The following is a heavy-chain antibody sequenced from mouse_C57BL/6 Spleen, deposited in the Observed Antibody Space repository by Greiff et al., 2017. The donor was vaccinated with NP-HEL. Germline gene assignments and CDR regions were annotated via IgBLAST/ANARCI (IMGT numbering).Heavy chain of an antibody. CDR3: ARAEDYDEGDWYFDV. Sequence: VQLQQSGAELVKPGASVKISCKASGYAFSSYWMNWVKQRPGKGLEWIGQIYPGDGDTNYNGKFKGKATLTADKSSSTAYMQLSSLTSEDSAVYFCARAEDYDEGDWYFDVWGTGTTVTVSS. D-gene: IGHD2-4*01. CDR2: IYPGDGDT. V-gene: IGHV1-80*01. J-gene: IGHJ1*03. CDR1: GYAFSSYW.